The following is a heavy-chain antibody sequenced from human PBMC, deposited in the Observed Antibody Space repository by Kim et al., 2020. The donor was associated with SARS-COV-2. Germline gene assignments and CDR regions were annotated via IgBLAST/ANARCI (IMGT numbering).Heavy chain of an antibody. J-gene: IGHJ4*02. Sequence: DAGEGRFATSRENAKNSLYLQMNSLGAEDTAVYYCARDRRVTMVRGPTDYWGQGTLVTVSS. D-gene: IGHD3-10*01. CDR3: ARDRRVTMVRGPTDY. V-gene: IGHV3-11*01.